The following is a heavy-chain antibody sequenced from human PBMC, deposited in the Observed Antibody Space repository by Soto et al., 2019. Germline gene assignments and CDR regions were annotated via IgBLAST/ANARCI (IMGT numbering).Heavy chain of an antibody. CDR1: GFSFSNYN. CDR2: ITDSSDTV. CDR3: ARDFGHGYYLDY. V-gene: IGHV3-48*02. Sequence: GGSLRLSCVASGFSFSNYNMNWVRQAPGKGLEWVSYITDSSDTVHYADSVRGRFTISRDNAESSLYLQMNSLRDEDTAVYFRARDFGHGYYLDYWGRGTLVTVSS. J-gene: IGHJ4*02. D-gene: IGHD3-3*01.